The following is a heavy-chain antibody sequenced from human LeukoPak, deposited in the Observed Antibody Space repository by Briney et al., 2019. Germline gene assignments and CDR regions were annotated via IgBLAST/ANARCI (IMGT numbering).Heavy chain of an antibody. CDR2: IYYSGST. CDR3: ARDGCSSTSCYTDNWFDP. J-gene: IGHJ5*02. Sequence: SSQTLSLTCTASGGSISSGGYYWSWIRQHPGKGLEWIGYIYYSGSTYYNPSLKSRVTISVDTSKNQFSLKLSSVTAADTAVYYCARDGCSSTSCYTDNWFDPWGQGTLVTVSS. V-gene: IGHV4-31*03. D-gene: IGHD2-2*02. CDR1: GGSISSGGYY.